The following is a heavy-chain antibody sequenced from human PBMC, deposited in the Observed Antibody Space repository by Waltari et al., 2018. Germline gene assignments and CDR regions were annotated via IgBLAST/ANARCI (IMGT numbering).Heavy chain of an antibody. CDR2: FSYSGNT. J-gene: IGHJ4*02. D-gene: IGHD1-26*01. CDR1: NVSISDHY. V-gene: IGHV4-59*11. CDR3: ATYTRSSLGKY. Sequence: QVHLRESGPGLVKPSETLSLTCSVSNVSISDHYWSWIRQSPGRGLEWIAYFSYSGNTYYNPSLESRLSTSVDMSKSQFSLSLASVTAADTATYYCATYTRSSLGKYWGPGISVTVSS.